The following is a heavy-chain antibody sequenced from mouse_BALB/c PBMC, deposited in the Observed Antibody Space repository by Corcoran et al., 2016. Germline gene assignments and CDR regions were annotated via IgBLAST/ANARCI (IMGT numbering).Heavy chain of an antibody. J-gene: IGHJ2*01. CDR2: INTYTGEP. D-gene: IGHD2-3*01. CDR1: GYTFTNYG. Sequence: QIQLVQSGPELKKPGETVKISCKASGYTFTNYGMNWVKQAPGKGVKWMGWINTYTGEPTYADDFKGRFAFSLETSASTAYLQINNLKNEDMATYFCASGRWLLGYWGQGTTLTVSS. CDR3: ASGRWLLGY. V-gene: IGHV9-1*02.